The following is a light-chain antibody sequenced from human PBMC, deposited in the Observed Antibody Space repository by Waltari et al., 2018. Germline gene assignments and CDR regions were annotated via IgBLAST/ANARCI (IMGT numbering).Light chain of an antibody. CDR2: GAS. J-gene: IGKJ1*01. CDR3: QQYNLWPWT. CDR1: QSVGTK. Sequence: EIVMTQSPVTLSVSPGERATLSCRASQSVGTKLAWYQQKPGQAPRLLIYGASTRATGIAARFSGSGSGTEFTLTISSLQSEDFAIYYCQQYNLWPWTFHQGTKVDIK. V-gene: IGKV3-15*01.